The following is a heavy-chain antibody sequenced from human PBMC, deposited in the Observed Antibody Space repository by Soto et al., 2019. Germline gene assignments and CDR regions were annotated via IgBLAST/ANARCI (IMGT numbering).Heavy chain of an antibody. CDR1: GYTFTGYY. V-gene: IGHV1-2*04. CDR2: INPNSGGT. CDR3: ARDLGVRGVINYYMDV. D-gene: IGHD3-10*01. Sequence: GASVKVSCKASGYTFTGYYMRWVRQAPGQGLEWMGWINPNSGGTNYAQKFQGWVTMTRDTSISTAYMELSRLRSDDTAVYYCARDLGVRGVINYYMDVWGKGTTVTVSS. J-gene: IGHJ6*03.